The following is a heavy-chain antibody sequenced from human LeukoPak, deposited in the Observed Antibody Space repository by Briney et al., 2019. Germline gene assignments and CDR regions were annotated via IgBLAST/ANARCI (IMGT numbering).Heavy chain of an antibody. J-gene: IGHJ4*02. Sequence: GESLKISCKGSGYSFTSYWIGWVRQMPGKGLEWMGIIYPGDSDTRYSPSFQGQVTISADKSISTAYLQWSSLKASDTAMYYCARKFTSCPSGYDCPSHFDYWGQGTLVTVSS. CDR2: IYPGDSDT. CDR1: GYSFTSYW. CDR3: ARKFTSCPSGYDCPSHFDY. D-gene: IGHD5-12*01. V-gene: IGHV5-51*01.